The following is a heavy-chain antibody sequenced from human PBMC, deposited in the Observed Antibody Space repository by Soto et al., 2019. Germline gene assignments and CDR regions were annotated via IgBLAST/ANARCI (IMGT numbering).Heavy chain of an antibody. CDR3: ARDGSGSPGAADH. V-gene: IGHV4-4*02. CDR2: VYQSGTT. Sequence: QVQLQESGPGLVKPSETLSLICSVSGDSISSNNWWSWVRQPPGQGLEWIGEVYQSGTTNYNPSLKCRVTISGDTSKNRFSLTLRSVTAADTAVDYCARDGSGSPGAADHWGQGTLVTVSS. J-gene: IGHJ4*02. D-gene: IGHD1-26*01. CDR1: GDSISSNNW.